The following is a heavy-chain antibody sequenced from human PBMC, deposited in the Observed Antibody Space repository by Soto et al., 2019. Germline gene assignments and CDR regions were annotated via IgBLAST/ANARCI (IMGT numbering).Heavy chain of an antibody. CDR1: GGSFSGYY. J-gene: IGHJ4*02. CDR2: INHSGST. D-gene: IGHD1-26*01. CDR3: ARGRRGGSYYAEPGFDY. Sequence: QVQLQQWGAGLLKPSETLSLTCAVYGGSFSGYYWSWIRQPPGKGLEWIGEINHSGSTNYNPSLNRRVTISVDTSKNQFPLQLSSVTAADTAVYYCARGRRGGSYYAEPGFDYWGQGTLVTVSS. V-gene: IGHV4-34*01.